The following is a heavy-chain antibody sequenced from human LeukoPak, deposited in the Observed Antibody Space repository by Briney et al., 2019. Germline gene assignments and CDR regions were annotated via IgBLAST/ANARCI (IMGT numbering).Heavy chain of an antibody. Sequence: ASVKVSCKASGYTFTSYGISWVRQAPGQGLEWMGWISAYIGNTNYAQKLQGRVTMTTDTSTSTAYMELRSLRSDDTAVYYCARRGFYYGDFSLVYWGQGTLVTVSS. CDR3: ARRGFYYGDFSLVY. D-gene: IGHD4-17*01. J-gene: IGHJ4*02. V-gene: IGHV1-18*01. CDR2: ISAYIGNT. CDR1: GYTFTSYG.